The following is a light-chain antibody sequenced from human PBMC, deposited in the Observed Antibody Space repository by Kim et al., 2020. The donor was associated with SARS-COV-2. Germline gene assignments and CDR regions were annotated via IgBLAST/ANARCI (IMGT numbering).Light chain of an antibody. J-gene: IGKJ2*01. Sequence: EIVLTQSPGTLSLSPGEGATLSCRASQSVDSNYLGWYQQKPGQAPRLLMYGASNRATGLPDRFSGSGSGTAFNLTISRLEPEDFAVYYCQQYRNLPFTFGQGTKLEI. CDR1: QSVDSNY. CDR3: QQYRNLPFT. CDR2: GAS. V-gene: IGKV3-20*01.